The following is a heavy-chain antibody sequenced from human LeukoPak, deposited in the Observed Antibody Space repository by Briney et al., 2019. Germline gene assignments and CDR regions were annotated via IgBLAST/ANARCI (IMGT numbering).Heavy chain of an antibody. Sequence: GASVKVSCKASGYTFTNYHMHWVRQAPGQGLEWMGLLNPSDGSTTYAQKFQGRITMTRDMSTSAVYMELSTLRSEDTAVYYCARGTHRYYYDSSGYYAPYFDYWGQGTLVTVSS. J-gene: IGHJ4*02. CDR1: GYTFTNYH. CDR2: LNPSDGST. V-gene: IGHV1-46*01. CDR3: ARGTHRYYYDSSGYYAPYFDY. D-gene: IGHD3-22*01.